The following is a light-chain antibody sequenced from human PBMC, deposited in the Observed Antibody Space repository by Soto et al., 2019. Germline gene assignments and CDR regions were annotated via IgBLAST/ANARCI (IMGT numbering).Light chain of an antibody. CDR2: DVS. Sequence: QSVLTQPASVSGSPGQSITISCTGTSSDVGGYNYVSWYQQHPGKAPKLMIYDVSNRPSGVSNRFSGSKSGNTASLTISGLQAEDEADYYCSSNTSSSNVVFGGGIKLTVL. V-gene: IGLV2-14*01. J-gene: IGLJ2*01. CDR1: SSDVGGYNY. CDR3: SSNTSSSNVV.